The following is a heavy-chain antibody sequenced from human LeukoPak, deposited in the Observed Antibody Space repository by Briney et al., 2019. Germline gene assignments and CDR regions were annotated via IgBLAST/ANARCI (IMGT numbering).Heavy chain of an antibody. Sequence: PGGSLRLSCAASGFTFSDYYMSWIRQAPGKGLEWVSYISSSGSTIYYADSVKGRFTISRDNAKNSLYLQMNSLRAEDTAVYYCARGTTMVRGVNNYYGMDVWGQGTTVTVSS. J-gene: IGHJ6*02. CDR2: ISSSGSTI. CDR3: ARGTTMVRGVNNYYGMDV. CDR1: GFTFSDYY. D-gene: IGHD3-10*01. V-gene: IGHV3-11*01.